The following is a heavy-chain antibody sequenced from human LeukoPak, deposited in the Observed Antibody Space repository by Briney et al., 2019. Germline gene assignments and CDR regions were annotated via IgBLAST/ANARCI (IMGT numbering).Heavy chain of an antibody. D-gene: IGHD2-2*01. CDR3: AGRMPYCSSTSCHRYYFDY. V-gene: IGHV4-39*01. CDR2: IHYSGST. CDR1: GGSISSYY. Sequence: PSETLSLTCTVSGGSISSYYWSWIRQPPGKGLEWIGSIHYSGSTYYNPSLKSRVTISVDTSKNQFSLKLSSVTAADTAVYYCAGRMPYCSSTSCHRYYFDYWGRGTLVTVSS. J-gene: IGHJ4*02.